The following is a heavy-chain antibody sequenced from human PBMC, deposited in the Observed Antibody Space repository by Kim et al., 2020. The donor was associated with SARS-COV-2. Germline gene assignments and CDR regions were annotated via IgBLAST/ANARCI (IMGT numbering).Heavy chain of an antibody. J-gene: IGHJ2*01. D-gene: IGHD2-2*01. CDR3: ARAQPTRSNWYFDL. CDR2: INHSGST. CDR1: GGSFSGYY. V-gene: IGHV4-34*01. Sequence: SETLSLTCAVYGGSFSGYYWSWIRQPPGKGLEWIGEINHSGSTNYNPSLKSRVTISVDTSKNQFSLKLSSVTAADTAVYYCARAQPTRSNWYFDLCGRGT.